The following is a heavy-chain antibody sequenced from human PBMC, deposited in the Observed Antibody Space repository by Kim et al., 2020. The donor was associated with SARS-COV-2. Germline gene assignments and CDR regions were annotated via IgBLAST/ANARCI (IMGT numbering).Heavy chain of an antibody. J-gene: IGHJ4*02. D-gene: IGHD3-10*01. V-gene: IGHV4-39*01. CDR2: IYYSGST. CDR3: ARHPGYYGSGSYYNGLFDY. CDR1: GGSISSSSYY. Sequence: SETLSLTCTFSGGSISSSSYYWGWIRQPPGKGLEWIGSIYYSGSTYYNPSLKSRVTISVDTSKNQFSLKLSSVTAADTAVYYCARHPGYYGSGSYYNGLFDYWGQGTLVTVSS.